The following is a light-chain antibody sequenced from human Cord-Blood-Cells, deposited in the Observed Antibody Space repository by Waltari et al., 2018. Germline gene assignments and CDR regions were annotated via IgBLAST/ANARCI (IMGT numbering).Light chain of an antibody. CDR2: EVS. Sequence: QSALTQPASVSGSPGQSITISCTGTSSDVGGYNYVSWYQQHPGKAPKLMIYEVSKRPSGVSNRFSGSKSGNTASLTISRLQAEDEADYYCSSYTSSSTLVFGGGTKLTVL. V-gene: IGLV2-14*01. CDR3: SSYTSSSTLV. CDR1: SSDVGGYNY. J-gene: IGLJ2*01.